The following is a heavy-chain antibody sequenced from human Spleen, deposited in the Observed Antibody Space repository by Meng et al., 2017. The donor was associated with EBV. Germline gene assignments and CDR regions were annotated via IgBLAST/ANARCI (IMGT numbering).Heavy chain of an antibody. V-gene: IGHV3-11*01. CDR2: ISSSGSIK. CDR3: ARKSSNYGTLIDY. Sequence: QVQLVESGGGLVKTGRSLRLSCAASEFTLSDYYMSWIRQAPGKGLEWVSYISSSGSIKKYADSVKGRFTISRDNAKNSVYLEMNSLRAEDTAVYYCARKSSNYGTLIDYWGQGTLVTVSS. CDR1: EFTLSDYY. J-gene: IGHJ4*02. D-gene: IGHD4-11*01.